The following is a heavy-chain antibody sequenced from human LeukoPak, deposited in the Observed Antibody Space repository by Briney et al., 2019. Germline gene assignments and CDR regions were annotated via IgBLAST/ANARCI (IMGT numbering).Heavy chain of an antibody. V-gene: IGHV4-4*07. J-gene: IGHJ4*02. CDR3: ARVRRTKASSSGWYERYYFDY. CDR1: GGSISSYY. D-gene: IGHD6-19*01. CDR2: IYTSGST. Sequence: SETLSLTCTVSGGSISSYYWSWIRQPAGKGLEWIGRIYTSGSTNYNPPLKSRVTMSVDTSKNQFSLKLSSVTAAGTAVYYCARVRRTKASSSGWYERYYFDYWGQGTLVTVSS.